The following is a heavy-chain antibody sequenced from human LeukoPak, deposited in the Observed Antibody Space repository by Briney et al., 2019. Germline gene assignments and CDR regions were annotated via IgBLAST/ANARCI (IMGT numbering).Heavy chain of an antibody. V-gene: IGHV4-59*11. J-gene: IGHJ6*03. Sequence: SETLSLTCTVSGVSITTHYWSWIRQPPGKGLEWIGYIYYSGSTNYNPSLKSRVTISVDTSKNQFSLKLSSVTAADTAVYYCAREEAYYYYMDVWGKGTTVTVSS. CDR2: IYYSGST. CDR1: GVSITTHY. CDR3: AREEAYYYYMDV.